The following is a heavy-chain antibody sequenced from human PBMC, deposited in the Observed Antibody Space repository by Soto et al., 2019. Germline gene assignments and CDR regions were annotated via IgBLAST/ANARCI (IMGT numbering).Heavy chain of an antibody. V-gene: IGHV3-30*03. J-gene: IGHJ4*02. CDR3: ATETPFDVSGSTDY. CDR1: GFIFSNYG. D-gene: IGHD3-10*01. Sequence: QGQLVESGGGVVQPGMSLRLSCAASGFIFSNYGMHWVRQAPGKGLEWVAVISYDGKVQYYAESVKGRFTVSRDNSNNTMNVQMNSLKTEDTAVYFCATETPFDVSGSTDYWGQGTLVTVSS. CDR2: ISYDGKVQ.